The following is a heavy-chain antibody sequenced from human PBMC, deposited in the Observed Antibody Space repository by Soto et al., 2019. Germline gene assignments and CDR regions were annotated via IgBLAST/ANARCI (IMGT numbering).Heavy chain of an antibody. CDR2: MNPNSGNT. D-gene: IGHD6-6*01. Sequence: ASVKVSCKASGYTFTSYDINWVRQATGQGLEWMGWMNPNSGNTGYAQKFQGRVTMTRNTSISTAYMELSSLRSEDTAVYYCARGRVSREAYSSSSVSYWGQGTLVTVSS. CDR1: GYTFTSYD. V-gene: IGHV1-8*01. J-gene: IGHJ4*02. CDR3: ARGRVSREAYSSSSVSY.